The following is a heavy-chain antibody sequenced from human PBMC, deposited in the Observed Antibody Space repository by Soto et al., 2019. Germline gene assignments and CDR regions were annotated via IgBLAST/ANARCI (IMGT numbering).Heavy chain of an antibody. Sequence: GGSLRLSCAASGFTFSSYEMNWVRQAPGKGLEWVSYISSSGSTIYYADSVKGRFTISRDNAKNSLYLQMNSLRAEDTAVYYCARADRWTLRRAAMYAWGQGTTVTVSS. CDR2: ISSSGSTI. CDR1: GFTFSSYE. J-gene: IGHJ6*01. V-gene: IGHV3-48*03. CDR3: ARADRWTLRRAAMYA. D-gene: IGHD2-15*01.